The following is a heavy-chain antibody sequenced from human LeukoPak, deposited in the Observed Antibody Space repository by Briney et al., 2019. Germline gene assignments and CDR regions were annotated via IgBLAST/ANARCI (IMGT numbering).Heavy chain of an antibody. Sequence: GGSLRLSCAASGFTFSSYTMNWVRQAPGKGLEWVSSISSSSSYIYYADPLKGRFTISRDNAKNSLYLQMNSLRAEDTAVYYCARDAPICGGNCYIQYWGQGTLVIVSS. D-gene: IGHD2-21*02. CDR3: ARDAPICGGNCYIQY. CDR2: ISSSSSYI. CDR1: GFTFSSYT. J-gene: IGHJ4*02. V-gene: IGHV3-21*01.